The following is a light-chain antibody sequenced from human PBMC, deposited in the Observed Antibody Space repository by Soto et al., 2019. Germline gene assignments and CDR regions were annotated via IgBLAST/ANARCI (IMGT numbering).Light chain of an antibody. Sequence: EIVMTHSPATLSASPGERATLSCRASQSVRSNLAWYQQKPGQAPRLLIYGASTRATGIPARFSGSGSGTEFTLSIGSLQSEDFAVYYCQQYNDWPPTFGQGTKVDIK. J-gene: IGKJ1*01. CDR1: QSVRSN. CDR2: GAS. CDR3: QQYNDWPPT. V-gene: IGKV3-15*01.